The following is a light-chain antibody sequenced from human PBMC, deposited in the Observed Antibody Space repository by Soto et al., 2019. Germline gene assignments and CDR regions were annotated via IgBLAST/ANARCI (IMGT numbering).Light chain of an antibody. CDR2: GAS. V-gene: IGKV3-15*01. J-gene: IGKJ3*01. CDR1: QSVSSD. CDR3: QQYSNWPPIT. Sequence: EIVMTQSPATLSVSPGERATLSCRASQSVSSDLAWYQQKRGQAPRLLIYGASTRATGIPARFSGSGSGTEFTLTISSLQSEDFAVYYCQQYSNWPPITFGPGTKVDIK.